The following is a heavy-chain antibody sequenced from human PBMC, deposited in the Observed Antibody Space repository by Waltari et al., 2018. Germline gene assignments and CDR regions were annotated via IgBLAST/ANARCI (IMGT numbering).Heavy chain of an antibody. V-gene: IGHV1-46*01. CDR3: ARDPLGGTGDGFFDY. J-gene: IGHJ4*02. CDR1: GYPFTSYY. D-gene: IGHD7-27*01. Sequence: QVQLVQSGAEVKKPGASVKVSCKASGYPFTSYYIHWVRTAPGQGLEWMGIINPSGGSTSYAQKFQARVTMTRDTSTSTVYMELSSLRSEDTAIYYCARDPLGGTGDGFFDYWGQGTLVTVSS. CDR2: INPSGGST.